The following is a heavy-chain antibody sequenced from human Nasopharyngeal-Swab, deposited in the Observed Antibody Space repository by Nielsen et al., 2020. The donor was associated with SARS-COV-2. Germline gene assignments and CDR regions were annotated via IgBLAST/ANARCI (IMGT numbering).Heavy chain of an antibody. V-gene: IGHV4-39*07. CDR2: VHDDGST. CDR1: GGSISSSTNYC. D-gene: IGHD6-13*01. Sequence: SETLSLTCAVSGGSISSSTNYCWVWIRQPPGKGLEWIWTVHDDGSTYYSPSLKSRVPTSVDKSKNQFSLQLSSVTAADTAVYYCVRSSSWYYFAYWAQGTQVTVSS. J-gene: IGHJ4*02. CDR3: VRSSSWYYFAY.